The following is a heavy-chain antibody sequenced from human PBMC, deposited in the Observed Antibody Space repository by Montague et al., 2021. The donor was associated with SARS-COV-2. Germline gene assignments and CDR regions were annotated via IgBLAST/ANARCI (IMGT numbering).Heavy chain of an antibody. CDR3: ARARITMIVVVNAFDI. CDR1: GGSIISGGYY. D-gene: IGHD3-22*01. Sequence: TLSLTCTVSGGSIISGGYYWSWIRQHPGKGLEWIGYIYYSGSTYYNPSLKSRVTISVDTSKNQFSLKLSSVTAADTAVYYCARARITMIVVVNAFDIWGQGTMVTVSS. J-gene: IGHJ3*02. V-gene: IGHV4-31*03. CDR2: IYYSGST.